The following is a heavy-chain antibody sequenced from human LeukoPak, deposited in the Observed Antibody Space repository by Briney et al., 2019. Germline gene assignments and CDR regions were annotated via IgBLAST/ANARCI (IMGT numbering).Heavy chain of an antibody. CDR2: IYYSGIT. CDR3: VRVIPRQNYGDYDN. D-gene: IGHD4-17*01. CDR1: GGFISSGGYY. J-gene: IGHJ4*02. V-gene: IGHV4-31*03. Sequence: PSETLSLTCTVSGGFISSGGYYWSWIRQHPGKGLEWIGYIYYSGITYYNPSLKGRITISVGTSKNQFSLKLSSVTAADTAVYYCVRVIPRQNYGDYDNWGQGTLVTVSS.